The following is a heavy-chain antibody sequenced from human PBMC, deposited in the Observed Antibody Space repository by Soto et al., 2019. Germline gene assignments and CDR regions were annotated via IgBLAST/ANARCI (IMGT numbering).Heavy chain of an antibody. V-gene: IGHV3-23*01. CDR2: ISGNSGFT. J-gene: IGHJ4*02. Sequence: GGSLRLSCAASGFTFSNYAMNWVRQAPGKGLEWVSGISGNSGFTYYTDSVKGRFTISRDNSKNTLFLQMNALRDEDTAIYYWAKVWRLTVPRSPFDSWGRGIVVTVSS. D-gene: IGHD3-3*01. CDR1: GFTFSNYA. CDR3: AKVWRLTVPRSPFDS.